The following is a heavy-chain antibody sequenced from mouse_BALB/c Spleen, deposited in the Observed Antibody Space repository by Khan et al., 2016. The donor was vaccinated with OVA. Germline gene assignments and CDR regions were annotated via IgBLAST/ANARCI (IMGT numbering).Heavy chain of an antibody. J-gene: IGHJ4*01. CDR1: GYTFTNYW. D-gene: IGHD2-1*01. CDR2: IFPGGTYT. CDR3: ARYPRGNYDVMDY. Sequence: VQLQQSGAEVVRPGTSVKISCKTSGYTFTNYWLAWLKQRPGHGPEWIGDIFPGGTYTNYNEKLKDKATLTADTFSSTAYMQLSSLTSEDSAVYFCARYPRGNYDVMDYWGQRTSVTVSS. V-gene: IGHV1-63*02.